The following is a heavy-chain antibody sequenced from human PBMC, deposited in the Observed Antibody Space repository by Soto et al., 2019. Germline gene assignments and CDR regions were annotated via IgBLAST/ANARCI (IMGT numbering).Heavy chain of an antibody. D-gene: IGHD2-21*02. CDR3: ARFLVVTAIFAFGI. Sequence: PSETLSLTCTASGGSIRSAGYYWSWVRQHPGKGLEWIGNIYYSGTTYYNPSLKSRVVISVDTSKNQFALEMRSVTAADTALYYCARFLVVTAIFAFGIWGQGTLVTVSS. CDR2: IYYSGTT. CDR1: GGSIRSAGYY. V-gene: IGHV4-31*03. J-gene: IGHJ3*02.